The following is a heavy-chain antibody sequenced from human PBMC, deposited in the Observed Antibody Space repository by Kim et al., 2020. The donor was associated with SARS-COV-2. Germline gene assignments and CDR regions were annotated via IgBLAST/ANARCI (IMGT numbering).Heavy chain of an antibody. D-gene: IGHD2-21*02. Sequence: GGSLRLSCAASGFTFPDYAMHWVRQVPGKGLEWVSGISWKIDTVGYADSVKGRFTISRDNAKSLLYLQMDRLRDEDTAFYYCTKSPGVTTGYFDYWGQGALVNVSS. CDR3: TKSPGVTTGYFDY. CDR2: ISWKIDTV. J-gene: IGHJ4*02. CDR1: GFTFPDYA. V-gene: IGHV3-9*01.